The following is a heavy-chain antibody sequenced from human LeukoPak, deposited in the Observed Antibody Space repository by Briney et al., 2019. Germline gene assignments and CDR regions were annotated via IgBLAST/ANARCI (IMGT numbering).Heavy chain of an antibody. D-gene: IGHD6-19*01. Sequence: ASVKVSCKAPGYTFTNYDISWVRQAPGQGLEWMGWISAYNGNTNYAQKFQGRVTMTTDTSTSTAYMELRSLRSDDTAVYYCARAVGDSSGWYYFDYWGQGTLVTVSS. J-gene: IGHJ4*02. V-gene: IGHV1-18*01. CDR2: ISAYNGNT. CDR3: ARAVGDSSGWYYFDY. CDR1: GYTFTNYD.